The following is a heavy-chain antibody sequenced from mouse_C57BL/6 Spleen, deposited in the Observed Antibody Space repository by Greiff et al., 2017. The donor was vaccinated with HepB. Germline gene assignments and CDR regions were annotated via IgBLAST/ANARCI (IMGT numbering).Heavy chain of an antibody. D-gene: IGHD2-1*01. V-gene: IGHV5-9*01. J-gene: IGHJ2*01. CDR1: GFTFSSYT. CDR2: ISGGGGNT. CDR3: ARHEGNFHFDY. Sequence: EVKLVESGGGLVKPGGSLKLSCAASGFTFSSYTMSWVRQTPEKRLEWVATISGGGGNTYYPDSVKGRFTISRDNAKNTLYLQMSSLRSEDTALYYCARHEGNFHFDYWGQGTTLTVSS.